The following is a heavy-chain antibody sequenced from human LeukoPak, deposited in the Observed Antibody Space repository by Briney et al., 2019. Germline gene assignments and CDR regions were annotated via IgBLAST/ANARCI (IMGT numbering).Heavy chain of an antibody. CDR1: GGSFSGYY. D-gene: IGHD2-8*01. J-gene: IGHJ6*02. CDR3: ARGHVGSYAYYYYYGVDV. V-gene: IGHV4-34*01. CDR2: INHSGST. Sequence: SETLSLTCAVYGGSFSGYYWSWIRQPPKKGLEWIGEINHSGSTNYNPSLKSRVIISVDTSKNQFSLKVRSVTAADTAVYYCARGHVGSYAYYYYYGVDVWGQGTTVTVSS.